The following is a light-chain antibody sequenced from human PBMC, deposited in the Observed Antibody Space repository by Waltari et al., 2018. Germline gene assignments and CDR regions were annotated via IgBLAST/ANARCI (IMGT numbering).Light chain of an antibody. CDR3: ASWDDRLNGHWV. J-gene: IGLJ3*02. V-gene: IGLV1-44*01. CDR1: SSNLGNNV. CDR2: RND. Sequence: QSVLTQPPSASGTPGQRVTISCSGTSSNLGNNVVNWYQHVPGPAPKLLLYRNDRHPSRLPDRVSAPKSGTSASLAISGLQSEDEAEYYYASWDDRLNGHWVFGGGTMVTVL.